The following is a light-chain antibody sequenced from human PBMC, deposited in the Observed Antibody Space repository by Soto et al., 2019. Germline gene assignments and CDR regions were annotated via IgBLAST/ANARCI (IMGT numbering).Light chain of an antibody. CDR2: SND. J-gene: IGLJ7*01. CDR3: AAWDDCLSGAV. V-gene: IGLV1-44*01. CDR1: GSNIGSHT. Sequence: QSVLTQPPSASGTPGQRVTISCSGSGSNIGSHTVSWYQQLPGTAPNLLIYSNDQRPSGVPDRFSGSKSGTSASLAISGPQSDDEADYYCAAWDDCLSGAVFGGGTKLTVL.